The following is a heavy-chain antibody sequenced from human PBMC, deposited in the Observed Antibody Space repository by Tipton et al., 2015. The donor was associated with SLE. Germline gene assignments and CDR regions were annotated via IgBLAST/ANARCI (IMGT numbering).Heavy chain of an antibody. V-gene: IGHV4-59*05. CDR1: GGSISSYY. J-gene: IGHJ3*02. Sequence: TLSLTCTVSGGSISSYYWSWIRQPPGKGLEWIGSIYYSGSTYYNPSLKSRVTISVDTSKNQFSLNLTSVTAADTAVYYCARGVAYYYDSGAFDIWGQGTMVTVSS. CDR3: ARGVAYYYDSGAFDI. CDR2: IYYSGST. D-gene: IGHD3-22*01.